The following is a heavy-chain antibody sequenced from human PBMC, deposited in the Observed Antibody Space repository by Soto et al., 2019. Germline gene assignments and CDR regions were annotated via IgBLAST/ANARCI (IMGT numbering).Heavy chain of an antibody. J-gene: IGHJ3*02. Sequence: QVQQEQSGAEVKKPGSSMKISCKASGGTLSDHGVSWLRQAPGQGLEWVGGTIPVFNTANYAPKFQDRVTIAADKSTNIAYMELGSLRSDDTAFYYCARGVYGSGNYYTGPSAFDIWGQGTLVIVSS. CDR3: ARGVYGSGNYYTGPSAFDI. V-gene: IGHV1-69*06. D-gene: IGHD3-10*01. CDR1: GGTLSDHG. CDR2: TIPVFNTA.